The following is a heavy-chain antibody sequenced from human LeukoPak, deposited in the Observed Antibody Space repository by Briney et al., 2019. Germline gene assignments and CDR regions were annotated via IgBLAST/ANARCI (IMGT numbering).Heavy chain of an antibody. V-gene: IGHV3-48*03. D-gene: IGHD3-22*01. Sequence: PGGSLRLSCAASGFTFSSYEMNWVRQAPGKGLEWVSYISSSGSTIYYADSVKGRFTISRDNSKNTLYLKMNSLRAQDTAVYYCAKDVRFRDYYDSSGYMDYFDYWGQGTLVTVSS. J-gene: IGHJ4*02. CDR3: AKDVRFRDYYDSSGYMDYFDY. CDR1: GFTFSSYE. CDR2: ISSSGSTI.